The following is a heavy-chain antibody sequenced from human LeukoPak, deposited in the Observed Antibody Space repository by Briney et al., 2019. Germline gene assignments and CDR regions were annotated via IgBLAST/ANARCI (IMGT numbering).Heavy chain of an antibody. CDR1: GFTFSNYE. J-gene: IGHJ4*02. D-gene: IGHD5-18*01. Sequence: GGSLRLSXAASGFTFSNYEMNWVRQAPGKGLEWVSYISGSGSTIYYADSVKGRFTISRDNAKDSLYLQMNSLRAEDTAVYYCARVRSGYSHENYFDYWGQGTLVTVSS. CDR3: ARVRSGYSHENYFDY. CDR2: ISGSGSTI. V-gene: IGHV3-48*03.